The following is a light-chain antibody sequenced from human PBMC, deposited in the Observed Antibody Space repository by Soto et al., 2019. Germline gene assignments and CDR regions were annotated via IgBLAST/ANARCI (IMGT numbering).Light chain of an antibody. CDR1: SSDVGGYNY. V-gene: IGLV2-14*01. Sequence: QSVLTQPASVSGSPGQSITISRTGTSSDVGGYNYVSWYQQHPGKAPKLMIYEVTNRPSGVSNRFSGSKSGNTASLTISGLQAEDEADYYCISYTGSTTLVVFGGGTKLTVL. CDR3: ISYTGSTTLVV. CDR2: EVT. J-gene: IGLJ2*01.